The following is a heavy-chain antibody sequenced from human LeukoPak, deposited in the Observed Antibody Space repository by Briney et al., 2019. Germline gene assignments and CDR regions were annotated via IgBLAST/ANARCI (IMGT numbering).Heavy chain of an antibody. J-gene: IGHJ3*02. CDR3: VKDLTVVTGLDAFDI. Sequence: QTGGSLRLSCSASGFTFSSYAMHWVRQAPGKGLEYVSAISSNGGSTYYADSVKGRFTISRDNSKNTLYLQMSSLRAKDTAVYYCVKDLTVVTGLDAFDIWGQGTMVTVSS. V-gene: IGHV3-64D*06. CDR1: GFTFSSYA. CDR2: ISSNGGST. D-gene: IGHD2-21*02.